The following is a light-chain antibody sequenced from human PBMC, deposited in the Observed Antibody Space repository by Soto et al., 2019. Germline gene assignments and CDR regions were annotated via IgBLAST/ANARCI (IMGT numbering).Light chain of an antibody. CDR3: QRFNTYPFT. V-gene: IGKV1-9*01. CDR1: QGISSY. Sequence: DIPLTQSPSFLSASVGDRVTITCRASQGISSYLAWYQQKPGKAPKLLIYAASTLQSGVPSRFSGSRSGTEFTLTISSLQPEDFAIYYCQRFNTYPFTFGPGTKVDIK. CDR2: AAS. J-gene: IGKJ3*01.